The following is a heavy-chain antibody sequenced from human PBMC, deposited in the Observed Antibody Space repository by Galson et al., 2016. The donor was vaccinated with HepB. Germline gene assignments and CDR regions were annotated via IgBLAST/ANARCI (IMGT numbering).Heavy chain of an antibody. CDR3: VRDSNLGAFDI. Sequence: SLRLSCAASGLPFSTYSMNWVRQAPGKGLEWVSYIHSDSSYIYYADSVTGRFTISRDKAKNSLSLRMNSLRAEDTAVYYCVRDSNLGAFDIWGQGTMVTVSS. J-gene: IGHJ3*02. D-gene: IGHD3-16*01. V-gene: IGHV3-21*01. CDR2: IHSDSSYI. CDR1: GLPFSTYS.